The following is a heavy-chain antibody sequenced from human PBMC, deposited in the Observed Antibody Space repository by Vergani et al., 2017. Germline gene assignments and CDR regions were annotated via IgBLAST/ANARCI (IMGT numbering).Heavy chain of an antibody. CDR1: EYSFGNYW. D-gene: IGHD1-1*01. CDR2: SYPADSDT. V-gene: IGHV5-51*03. Sequence: EVELVQSGPEMRKPGESLKISCKGSEYSFGNYWIGWVRQMPGKGLEWMGISYPADSDTRYSPSFQGQVTISADKSISTDFLQWDSLKASDTALYYCAIHTTYTDSWGQGTLVTVTS. J-gene: IGHJ4*02. CDR3: AIHTTYTDS.